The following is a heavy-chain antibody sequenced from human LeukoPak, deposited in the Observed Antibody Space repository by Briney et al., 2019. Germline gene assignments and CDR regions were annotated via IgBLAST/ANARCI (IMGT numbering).Heavy chain of an antibody. V-gene: IGHV4-34*01. CDR3: ASYDSSGYYYDY. J-gene: IGHJ4*02. CDR1: GGSFSGYY. CDR2: INHSGST. D-gene: IGHD3-22*01. Sequence: SETLSLTCAVYGGSFSGYYWSWIRQPPGKGLEWIGEINHSGSTNYNPSLRSRVTISVDTSKNQFSLKLSSVTAADTAVYYCASYDSSGYYYDYWGQGTLVTVSS.